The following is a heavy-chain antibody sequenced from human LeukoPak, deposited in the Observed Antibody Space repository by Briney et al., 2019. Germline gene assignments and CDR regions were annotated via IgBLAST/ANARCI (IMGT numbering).Heavy chain of an antibody. Sequence: NSSETLSLTCTVSGGSISSYYWSWIRQPPGKGLEWIGYIYYGGSTNYNPSLKSRVTISVDTSKNQFSLKLGSVTAADTAVYYCAASRGSYIGNDVFDIWGQGTMVTVAS. CDR2: IYYGGST. V-gene: IGHV4-59*01. CDR3: AASRGSYIGNDVFDI. J-gene: IGHJ3*02. D-gene: IGHD1-26*01. CDR1: GGSISSYY.